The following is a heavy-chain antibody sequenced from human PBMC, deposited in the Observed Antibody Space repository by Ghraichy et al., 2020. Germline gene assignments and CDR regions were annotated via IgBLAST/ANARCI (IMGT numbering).Heavy chain of an antibody. D-gene: IGHD3-9*01. CDR1: GFTFSSYA. CDR2: ISGSGGST. V-gene: IGHV3-23*01. Sequence: SCAASGFTFSSYAMSWVRQAPGKGLEWVSAISGSGGSTYYADSVKGRFIISRDNSKNTLYLQMNSLRAEDTAVYYCATTPYYDILTGKPDYWGQGTLVTVSS. J-gene: IGHJ4*02. CDR3: ATTPYYDILTGKPDY.